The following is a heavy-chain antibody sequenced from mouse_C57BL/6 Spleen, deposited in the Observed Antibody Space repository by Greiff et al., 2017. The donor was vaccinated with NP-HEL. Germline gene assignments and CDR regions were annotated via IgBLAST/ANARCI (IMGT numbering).Heavy chain of an antibody. J-gene: IGHJ3*01. CDR3: ARGEIYYDYGGFAY. Sequence: VQLQQSGPGLVKPSQSLSLTCSVTGYSITSGYYWNWIRQFPGNKLEWMGYISYDGSNNYNPSLKNRISITRDTSKNQFFLKLNSVTTEDTATYYCARGEIYYDYGGFAYWGQGTLVTVSA. V-gene: IGHV3-6*01. CDR2: ISYDGSN. CDR1: GYSITSGYY. D-gene: IGHD2-4*01.